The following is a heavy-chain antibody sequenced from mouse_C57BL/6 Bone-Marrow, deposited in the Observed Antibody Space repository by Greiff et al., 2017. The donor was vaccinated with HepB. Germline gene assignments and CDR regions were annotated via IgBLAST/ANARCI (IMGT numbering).Heavy chain of an antibody. D-gene: IGHD1-1*01. Sequence: EVKLVESGGDLVKPGGSLKLSCAASGFTFSSYGMSWVRQTPDKRLEWVATISSGGSYTYYPDSVKGRFTICRDNAKNTLYLQMSSLKSEDTAMYYCARPITTVYFDYWGQGTTLTVSS. CDR1: GFTFSSYG. V-gene: IGHV5-6*01. CDR3: ARPITTVYFDY. CDR2: ISSGGSYT. J-gene: IGHJ2*01.